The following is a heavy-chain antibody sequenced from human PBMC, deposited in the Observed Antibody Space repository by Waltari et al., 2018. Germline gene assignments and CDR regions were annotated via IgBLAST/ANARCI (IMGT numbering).Heavy chain of an antibody. Sequence: QVQLVQSGAEVKKPGSSVKVSCKASGGTFSSYAISWVRQAPGQGLEWLGRIIPILGIANYAQKFQGRVTITADKSTSTAYMELSSLRSEDTAVYYCARDIVVVVAVYFDYWGQGTLVTVSS. CDR3: ARDIVVVVAVYFDY. CDR2: IIPILGIA. D-gene: IGHD2-15*01. V-gene: IGHV1-69*04. CDR1: GGTFSSYA. J-gene: IGHJ4*02.